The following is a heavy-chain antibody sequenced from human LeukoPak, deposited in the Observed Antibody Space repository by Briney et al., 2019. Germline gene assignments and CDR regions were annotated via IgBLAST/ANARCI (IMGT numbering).Heavy chain of an antibody. J-gene: IGHJ4*02. CDR3: TRGVGRRGGTFDY. D-gene: IGHD3-10*01. CDR2: ISASSSAT. CDR1: EFSLGAYA. V-gene: IGHV3-48*01. Sequence: PGWSLRLSCVASEFSLGAYAMNWVRQAPGKGLEWVSYISASSSATYYAESVKGRFTISRDNGQNSLYLQMNSLRAGDTAVYYCTRGVGRRGGTFDYWGQGTLVTVSS.